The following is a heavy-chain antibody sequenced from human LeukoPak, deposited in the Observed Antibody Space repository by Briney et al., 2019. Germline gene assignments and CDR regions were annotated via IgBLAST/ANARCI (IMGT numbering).Heavy chain of an antibody. V-gene: IGHV1-8*01. CDR3: ARGPLTAAAGPYYFDY. Sequence: ASVKVSCKASGYTFTSYDINWVRQATGQGLEWMGWMNPNSGSTGYAQKFQGRVTMTRNTSISTAYMELSSLRSEDTAVYYCARGPLTAAAGPYYFDYWGQGTLVTVSS. D-gene: IGHD6-13*01. J-gene: IGHJ4*02. CDR2: MNPNSGST. CDR1: GYTFTSYD.